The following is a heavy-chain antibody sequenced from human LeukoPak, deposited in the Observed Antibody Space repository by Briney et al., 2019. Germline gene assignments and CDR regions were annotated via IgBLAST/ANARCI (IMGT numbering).Heavy chain of an antibody. CDR3: ARGRGRVPYYFDY. D-gene: IGHD3-10*01. V-gene: IGHV1-2*02. CDR2: INPNSGGT. Sequence: ASVKXSCKASGYTFTGYYMHWVRQAPGQGLEWMGWINPNSGGTNYAQKFQGRVTMTRDTSISTAYMELSRLRSDDTAVYYCARGRGRVPYYFDYWGQGTLVTVSS. CDR1: GYTFTGYY. J-gene: IGHJ4*02.